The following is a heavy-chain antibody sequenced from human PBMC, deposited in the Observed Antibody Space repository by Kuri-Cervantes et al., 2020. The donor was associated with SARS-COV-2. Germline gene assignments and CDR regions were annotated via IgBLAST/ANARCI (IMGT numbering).Heavy chain of an antibody. J-gene: IGHJ4*02. CDR1: GASISSHY. V-gene: IGHV4-59*11. CDR2: IYYSGST. CDR3: ARESGSGNFDY. Sequence: GSLRLSCTVSGASISSHYWSWIRQPPGKGLEWIGYIYYSGSTNYNPSLKSRVTISVDTSKNQFSLKLSSVTAADTAVYYCARESGSGNFDYWGQGTLVTVSS. D-gene: IGHD3-10*01.